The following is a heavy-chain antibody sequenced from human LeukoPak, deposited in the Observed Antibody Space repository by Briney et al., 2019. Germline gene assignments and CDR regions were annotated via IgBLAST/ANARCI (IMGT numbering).Heavy chain of an antibody. Sequence: GGSLRLSCAAFGFTFSGYWMHWVRQAPGKGLVWVSHINTDGSSATYADAVKGRFTISRDNAKNTLYLQMNSLRAEDTAVYYCGRVITTATRHGDSWGQGTLVTVSS. CDR1: GFTFSGYW. CDR2: INTDGSSA. CDR3: GRVITTATRHGDS. V-gene: IGHV3-74*01. J-gene: IGHJ4*02. D-gene: IGHD2-15*01.